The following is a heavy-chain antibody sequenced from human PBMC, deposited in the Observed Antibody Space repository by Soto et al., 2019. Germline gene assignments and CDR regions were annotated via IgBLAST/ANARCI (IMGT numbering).Heavy chain of an antibody. V-gene: IGHV1-46*01. Sequence: GASVKVSCKPSGGTFSIYSFSWVRQVPGQGLEWMGGFNPSGGSTSYAQKFQGRVTMTRDTSTSTAYMELRSLRSDDTAVYYCARDGEGFGELPYDYWGQGTLVTVSS. D-gene: IGHD3-10*01. CDR1: GGTFSIYS. CDR3: ARDGEGFGELPYDY. CDR2: FNPSGGST. J-gene: IGHJ4*02.